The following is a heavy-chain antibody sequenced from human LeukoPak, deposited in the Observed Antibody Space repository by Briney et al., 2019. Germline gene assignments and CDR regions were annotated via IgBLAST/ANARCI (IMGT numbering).Heavy chain of an antibody. CDR1: GYTFTSYG. J-gene: IGHJ5*02. V-gene: IGHV1-18*01. D-gene: IGHD3-3*01. CDR3: ARDYDFWSGYSDRFDP. CDR2: ISAYSGNT. Sequence: ASVKVSCKASGYTFTSYGISWVRQAPGRGLEWMGWISAYSGNTNYAQKLQGRVTMTTDTSTSTAYMELRSLRSDDTAVYYCARDYDFWSGYSDRFDPWGQGTLVTVSS.